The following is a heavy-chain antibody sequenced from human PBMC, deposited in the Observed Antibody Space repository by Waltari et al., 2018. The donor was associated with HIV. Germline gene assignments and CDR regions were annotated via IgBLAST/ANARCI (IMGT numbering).Heavy chain of an antibody. CDR2: IYSTGAT. J-gene: IGHJ6*02. Sequence: QVQLQESGPGLVRPSETLSLTCTVSGDSMRRYFCAWIRQPPGTGLAWLGYIYSTGATHYHPALESRVTISLDTSKTQFSLKVNSVTPADTAVYFCARLGAPATRRKSPLRGGGPYYHHFGMDIWGQGTTVTVSS. V-gene: IGHV4-4*09. CDR1: GDSMRRYF. D-gene: IGHD3-16*01. CDR3: ARLGAPATRRKSPLRGGGPYYHHFGMDI.